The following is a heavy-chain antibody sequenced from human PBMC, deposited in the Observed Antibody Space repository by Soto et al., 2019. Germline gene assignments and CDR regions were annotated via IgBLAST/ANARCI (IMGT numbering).Heavy chain of an antibody. D-gene: IGHD1-7*01. CDR3: ACETGTSGVYNWFDP. CDR1: GDSVSGNSAA. CDR2: TYYRSKWYN. Sequence: PSQTLSLTCAISGDSVSGNSAAWNWIRQSPSRGLEWLGRTYYRSKWYNDYAVSVKSRITINPDTSKNQFSLQLNSVTPEDTAVYHCACETGTSGVYNWFDPWGQGTLVTVSS. J-gene: IGHJ5*02. V-gene: IGHV6-1*01.